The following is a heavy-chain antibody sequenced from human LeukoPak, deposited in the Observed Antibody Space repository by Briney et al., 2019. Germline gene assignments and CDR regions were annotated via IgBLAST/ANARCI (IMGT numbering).Heavy chain of an antibody. CDR3: ARDRDESNWFDP. V-gene: IGHV4-59*01. CDR1: GGSISSYY. CDR2: IYYSGST. D-gene: IGHD3-10*01. Sequence: PSETLSLTCTVSGGSISSYYWSWIRQPPGKGLEWIGYIYYSGSTNYNPSLKSRVTISVDTSKNQFSLKLSSVTAADTAVYYCARDRDESNWFDPWGQGTLVTVSS. J-gene: IGHJ5*02.